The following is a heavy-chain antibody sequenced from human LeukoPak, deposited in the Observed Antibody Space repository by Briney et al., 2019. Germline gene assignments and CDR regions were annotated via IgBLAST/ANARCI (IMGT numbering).Heavy chain of an antibody. D-gene: IGHD6-19*01. J-gene: IGHJ4*02. CDR3: AKDKDIAVAGTLDY. V-gene: IGHV3-23*01. Sequence: PGGSLRLSCAASGFTVSSNYMSWVRQAPGKGLEWVSAISGSGGTTYYADSVKGRFTISRDNSKNTLYLQMNSLRAEDTAVYYCAKDKDIAVAGTLDYWGQGTLVTVSS. CDR2: ISGSGGTT. CDR1: GFTVSSNY.